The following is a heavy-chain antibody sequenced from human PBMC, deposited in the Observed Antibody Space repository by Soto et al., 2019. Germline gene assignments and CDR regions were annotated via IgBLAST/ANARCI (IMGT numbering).Heavy chain of an antibody. Sequence: QITLKESGPTLVKPTQTLTLTCTFSGFSLSTSGVGVGWIRQPPGKALEWLALIYWDDDKRYSPSLKSRLTITQDTSKNQVVLTMPNMDPVDTATYYCAHSGFDDSSGYYFDYWGQGTLVTVSS. CDR1: GFSLSTSGVG. CDR3: AHSGFDDSSGYYFDY. D-gene: IGHD3-22*01. CDR2: IYWDDDK. J-gene: IGHJ4*02. V-gene: IGHV2-5*02.